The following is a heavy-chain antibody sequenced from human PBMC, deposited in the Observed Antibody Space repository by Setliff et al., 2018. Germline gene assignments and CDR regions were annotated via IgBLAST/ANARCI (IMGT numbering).Heavy chain of an antibody. V-gene: IGHV4-61*09. CDR1: GGSISSDGYY. J-gene: IGHJ2*01. D-gene: IGHD3-22*01. CDR2: IYTSGST. CDR3: ARDYYYYDSSGYYYANWYFDL. Sequence: SETLSLTCTVSGGSISSDGYYWSWIRQPAGKGLEWIGHIYTSGSTNYNPSLKSRVTISVDTSKNQFSLKLSSATAADTAVYYCARDYYYYDSSGYYYANWYFDLWGRGTLVTVSS.